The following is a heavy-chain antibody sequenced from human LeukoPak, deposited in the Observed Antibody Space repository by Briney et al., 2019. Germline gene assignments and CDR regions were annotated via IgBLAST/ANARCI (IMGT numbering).Heavy chain of an antibody. D-gene: IGHD2-2*01. V-gene: IGHV4-4*07. Sequence: SETLSLTCTVSGGSISSYYRSWIRQPAGKGLEWIGRIYTSGSTNYNPSLKSRVTMSVDTSKNQFSLKLSSVTAADTAVYYCARDVVPAAHPSNWFDPWGQGTLVTVSS. CDR1: GGSISSYY. J-gene: IGHJ5*02. CDR3: ARDVVPAAHPSNWFDP. CDR2: IYTSGST.